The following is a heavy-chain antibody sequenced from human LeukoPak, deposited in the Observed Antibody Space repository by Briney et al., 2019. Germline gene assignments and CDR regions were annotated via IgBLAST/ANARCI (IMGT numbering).Heavy chain of an antibody. CDR3: ARRLRFLEWENAFDI. J-gene: IGHJ3*02. V-gene: IGHV4-39*01. CDR1: GGSISSSAHN. D-gene: IGHD3-3*01. Sequence: SETLSLTCTVSGGSISSSAHNWGWIRQPPGKGLEWIGRVSYSGSTYYNPSLESRVTISLDTSKNQFSLKLSSLTAADTAVYYCARRLRFLEWENAFDIWGQGTMVTVSS. CDR2: VSYSGST.